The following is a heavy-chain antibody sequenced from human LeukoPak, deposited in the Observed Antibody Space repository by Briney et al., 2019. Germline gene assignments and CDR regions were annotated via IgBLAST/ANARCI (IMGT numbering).Heavy chain of an antibody. Sequence: GGSLRLSCAPSGVRFRNFWMTWVRPAPDRGREWVANINQGGNLTYYVDSVKGRFTISRDDAESSLYVQMNNQKDEDTAVYYCARFGYSGWNLENWGQGTLVTVSS. V-gene: IGHV3-7*01. CDR2: INQGGNLT. D-gene: IGHD5-12*01. CDR3: ARFGYSGWNLEN. J-gene: IGHJ4*02. CDR1: GVRFRNFW.